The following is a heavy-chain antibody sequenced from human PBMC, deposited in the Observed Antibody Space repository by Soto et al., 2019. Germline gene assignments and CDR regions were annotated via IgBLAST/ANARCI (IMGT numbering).Heavy chain of an antibody. D-gene: IGHD3-16*01. Sequence: SETLSLTCTVSGGSISSYYWSWIRQPAGKGLEWIGRIYTSGSTNYNPSLKSRVTMSVDTSKNQFSLKLSSVTAADTAVYYCARAGKVFARPYSWFDPWGQGTLVTVSS. CDR1: GGSISSYY. J-gene: IGHJ5*02. V-gene: IGHV4-4*07. CDR2: IYTSGST. CDR3: ARAGKVFARPYSWFDP.